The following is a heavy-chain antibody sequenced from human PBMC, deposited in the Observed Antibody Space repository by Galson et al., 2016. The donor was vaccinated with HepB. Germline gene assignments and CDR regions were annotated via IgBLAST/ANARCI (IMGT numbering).Heavy chain of an antibody. Sequence: SVKVSCKASGYTFTTFGLHWVRQAPGQRPEWLGWINAGNGNTKNSKKFQDRITITRDTSASTAYMELSSLRSEDTAVYYCARVSIKYSAYVGIDYWGQGTLVTVSS. D-gene: IGHD5-12*01. J-gene: IGHJ4*02. CDR1: GYTFTTFG. V-gene: IGHV1-3*01. CDR2: INAGNGNT. CDR3: ARVSIKYSAYVGIDY.